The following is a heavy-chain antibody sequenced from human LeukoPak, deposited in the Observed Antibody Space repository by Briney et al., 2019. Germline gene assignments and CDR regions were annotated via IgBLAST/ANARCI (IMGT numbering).Heavy chain of an antibody. Sequence: SETLSLTCAVYGGSFSGYYWSWIRQPPGKGLEWIGEINHSGSTNYNPSLKSRVTISVDTSKNQFSLKLSSVTAADTAVYYCARLCGGDCYWIGYYYYYMDVWGKGTTVTISS. V-gene: IGHV4-34*01. D-gene: IGHD2-21*02. CDR1: GGSFSGYY. J-gene: IGHJ6*03. CDR2: INHSGST. CDR3: ARLCGGDCYWIGYYYYYMDV.